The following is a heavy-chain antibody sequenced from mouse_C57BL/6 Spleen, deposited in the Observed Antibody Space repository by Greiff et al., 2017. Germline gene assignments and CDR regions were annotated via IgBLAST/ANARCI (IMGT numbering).Heavy chain of an antibody. J-gene: IGHJ4*01. CDR2: INPGSGGT. CDR1: GYAFTNYL. CDR3: ARGDYYGSSSSMDY. D-gene: IGHD1-1*01. V-gene: IGHV1-54*01. Sequence: QVQLQQSGAELVRPGTSVKVSCKASGYAFTNYLIEWVKQRPGQGLEWIGVINPGSGGTNYNEKFKGKATLTADKSSSTAYMQLSSLTSEDSAVYFCARGDYYGSSSSMDYWGQGTSVTVSS.